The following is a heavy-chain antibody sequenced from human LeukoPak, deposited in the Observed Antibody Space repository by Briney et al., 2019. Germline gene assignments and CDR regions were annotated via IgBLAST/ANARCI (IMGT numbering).Heavy chain of an antibody. D-gene: IGHD6-13*01. V-gene: IGHV4-61*02. CDR3: ARVTGYMTEDFFDY. CDR2: IYTSEST. CDR1: GGSISSSNYY. Sequence: SETLSLTCSVSGGSISSSNYYWSWIRQPAGKGLEWIGRIYTSESTNYNPSLKSRVTISVDTSRNQFSLKLSSVTAADTAVYYCARVTGYMTEDFFDYWGQGTLVTVSS. J-gene: IGHJ4*02.